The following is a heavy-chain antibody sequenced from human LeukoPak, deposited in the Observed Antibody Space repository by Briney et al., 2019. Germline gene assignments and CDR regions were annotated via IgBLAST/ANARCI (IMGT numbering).Heavy chain of an antibody. CDR1: GFTFDDYA. CDR2: ISWDGGST. CDR3: AKDIGIAAAGTARGAFDI. D-gene: IGHD6-13*01. J-gene: IGHJ3*02. V-gene: IGHV3-43D*03. Sequence: PGGSLRLSCAASGFTFDDYAMHWVRQAPGKGLEWVSLISWDGGSTYYADSVKGRFTISRDNSKNSLYLQVNSLRAEDTALYYCAKDIGIAAAGTARGAFDIWGQGTMVTVSS.